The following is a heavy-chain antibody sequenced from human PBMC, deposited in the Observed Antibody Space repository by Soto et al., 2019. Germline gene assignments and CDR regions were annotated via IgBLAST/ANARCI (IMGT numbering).Heavy chain of an antibody. CDR1: GYSFTSYW. Sequence: GESLKISCKGSGYSFTSYWISWVRQMPGKGLEWMGRIDPSDSYTNYSQSFQGHVTISADKSISTAYLQWSRLKASDTAMYYCARLKWSGVTSGGLDYWGQGTLVTVSS. CDR3: ARLKWSGVTSGGLDY. J-gene: IGHJ4*02. D-gene: IGHD3-10*02. CDR2: IDPSDSYT. V-gene: IGHV5-10-1*01.